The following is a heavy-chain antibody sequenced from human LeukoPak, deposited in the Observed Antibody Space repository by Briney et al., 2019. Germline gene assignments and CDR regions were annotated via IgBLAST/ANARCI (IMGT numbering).Heavy chain of an antibody. V-gene: IGHV3-9*01. D-gene: IGHD6-13*01. CDR3: AKDENAYSSSFSFDY. CDR2: ISWNSGSI. J-gene: IGHJ4*02. Sequence: GRSLRLSCAASGFTLDDYAMHWVRQAPGKGLEWVSGISWNSGSIGYADSVKGRFTISRDNAKNSLYLQMNSLRAEDTALYYCAKDENAYSSSFSFDYWGQGTLVTVSS. CDR1: GFTLDDYA.